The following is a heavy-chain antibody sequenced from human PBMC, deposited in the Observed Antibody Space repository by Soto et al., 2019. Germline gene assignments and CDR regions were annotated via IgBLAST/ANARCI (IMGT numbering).Heavy chain of an antibody. CDR3: ATGGHNDGYLFYHGMDV. V-gene: IGHV1-69*01. Sequence: QVQVVQSGAEVKKPGSSVKVSCKVSGGIFTNNAISWVRQAPGQGLEWLGGVIPLFDTAYYAQIFRGRLRSSAYGATTTAYMELSGRTSADTAVYFCATGGHNDGYLFYHGMDVWGQGTTVTVS. CDR2: VIPLFDTA. D-gene: IGHD5-18*01. J-gene: IGHJ6*02. CDR1: GGIFTNNA.